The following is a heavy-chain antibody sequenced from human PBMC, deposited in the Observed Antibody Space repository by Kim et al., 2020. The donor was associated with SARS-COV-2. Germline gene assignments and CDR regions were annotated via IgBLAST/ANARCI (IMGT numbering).Heavy chain of an antibody. D-gene: IGHD6-19*01. CDR3: ARNSSGWYGHYYYYYGMDV. CDR1: GYTFTSYG. V-gene: IGHV1-18*01. J-gene: IGHJ6*02. Sequence: ASVKVSCKASGYTFTSYGISWVRQAPGQGLEWMGWISAYNGNTNYAQKLQGRVTMTTDTSTSTAYMELRSLRSDDTAVYYCARNSSGWYGHYYYYYGMDVWGQGTTGTVSS. CDR2: ISAYNGNT.